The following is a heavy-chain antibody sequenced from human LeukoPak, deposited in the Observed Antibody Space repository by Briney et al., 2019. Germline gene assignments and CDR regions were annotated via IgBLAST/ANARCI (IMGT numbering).Heavy chain of an antibody. CDR2: IWYDGSNK. CDR1: GLSLTTHG. Sequence: GKSLRLSCAASGLSLTTHGMHWVRQAPGKGLEWVAVIWYDGSNKYYADSVKGRFTISRDNSKNTLYLQMNSLRAEDTAVYYCASVYSYGWFDYWGQGTLVTVSS. J-gene: IGHJ5*01. D-gene: IGHD5-18*01. V-gene: IGHV3-33*01. CDR3: ASVYSYGWFDY.